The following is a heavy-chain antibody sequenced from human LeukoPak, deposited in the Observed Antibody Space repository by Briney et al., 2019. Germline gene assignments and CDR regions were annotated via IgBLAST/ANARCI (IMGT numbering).Heavy chain of an antibody. V-gene: IGHV4-59*08. J-gene: IGHJ6*03. CDR3: ARHLNTFDQGGASYYYIDV. D-gene: IGHD3-16*01. CDR1: GGSMSYYY. Sequence: SETLSLTCTVSGGSMSYYYWSWIRQPPGKGLEWIGNLFYSGNSNYNPSLKSRVTISIDTSRSQFSLKLTSVTAADTAVYYCARHLNTFDQGGASYYYIDVWGKGTTVAVSS. CDR2: LFYSGNS.